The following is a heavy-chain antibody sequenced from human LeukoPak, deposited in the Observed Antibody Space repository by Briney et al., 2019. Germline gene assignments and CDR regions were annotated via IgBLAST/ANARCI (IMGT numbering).Heavy chain of an antibody. CDR3: ARRTIDGDYVEMATRSFDC. D-gene: IGHD5-24*01. V-gene: IGHV4-34*01. Sequence: PSETLSLTCAVYGGSFSGYYWSWIRQPPGKGREWLGEINHSGSTKYNPSLKSRVNISGDTSKNQFSLKLRSVTAADTAVYYCARRTIDGDYVEMATRSFDCWGQGTLVTVSS. CDR2: INHSGST. J-gene: IGHJ4*02. CDR1: GGSFSGYY.